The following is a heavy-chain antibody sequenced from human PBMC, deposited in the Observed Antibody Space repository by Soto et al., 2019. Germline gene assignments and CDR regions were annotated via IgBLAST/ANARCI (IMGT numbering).Heavy chain of an antibody. Sequence: GGSLRLSCAASGFTFSSYAMHWVRQAPGKGLEWVAVISYDGSNKYYADSVKGRFTISRDNSKNTLYLQMNSLRAEDTAVYYCARGNAAMASDIWGQGTMVTVSS. CDR3: ARGNAAMASDI. J-gene: IGHJ3*02. D-gene: IGHD5-18*01. CDR2: ISYDGSNK. CDR1: GFTFSSYA. V-gene: IGHV3-30-3*01.